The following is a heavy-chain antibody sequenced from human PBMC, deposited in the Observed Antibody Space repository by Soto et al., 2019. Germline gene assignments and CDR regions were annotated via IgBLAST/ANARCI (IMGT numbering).Heavy chain of an antibody. CDR3: ARDGRADNYGDYIDY. J-gene: IGHJ4*02. CDR2: INAANGNT. Sequence: ASVKVSCKAAGYGFTSYAMHWVRQAPGQRLEWMGWINAANGNTKYSEKFQGRVTITRDTSASTAYMELTGLRSEDTAVYYCARDGRADNYGDYIDYWGQGTLVTVSS. D-gene: IGHD4-17*01. V-gene: IGHV1-3*01. CDR1: GYGFTSYA.